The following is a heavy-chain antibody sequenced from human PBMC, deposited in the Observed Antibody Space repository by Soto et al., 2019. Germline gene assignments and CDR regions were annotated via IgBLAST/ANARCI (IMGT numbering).Heavy chain of an antibody. CDR3: AKDMVANVRNFYGMDV. D-gene: IGHD2-15*01. CDR1: GFTFSNYG. CDR2: IWFDGSNK. V-gene: IGHV3-33*06. Sequence: GGSLRLSCAASGFTFSNYGMHWVRQAPGKGLEWVAIIWFDGSNKYYADSVKGRFTISRDNSKNTLYMQMNSLRAEDTAVYYCAKDMVANVRNFYGMDVWGQGTTVTVSS. J-gene: IGHJ6*02.